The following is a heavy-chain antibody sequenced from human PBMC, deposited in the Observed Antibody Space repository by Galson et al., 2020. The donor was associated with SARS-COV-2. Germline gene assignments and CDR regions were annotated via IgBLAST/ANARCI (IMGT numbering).Heavy chain of an antibody. V-gene: IGHV4-30-2*04. D-gene: IGHD2-21*02. J-gene: IGHJ3*02. CDR3: ARDPSSIHIVVVTASYAFDI. Sequence: RVTISVDTSKNQFSLKLSSVTAADTAVYYCARDPSSIHIVVVTASYAFDIWGQGTMVTVSS.